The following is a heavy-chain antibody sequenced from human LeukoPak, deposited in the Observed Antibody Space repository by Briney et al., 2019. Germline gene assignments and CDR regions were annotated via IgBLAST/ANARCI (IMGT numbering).Heavy chain of an antibody. V-gene: IGHV1-69*13. CDR1: GGTFSSYA. J-gene: IGHJ1*01. CDR2: IIPIFGTA. Sequence: ASVTVSCTASGGTFSSYAISWVRQAPGQGLEWMGGIIPIFGTANYAQKFQGRVTITADESTSTAYMEPSSLRSEDTAVYYCARVGLYCSGGSCYSTAKRAEYFQHWGQGTLVTVSS. CDR3: ARVGLYCSGGSCYSTAKRAEYFQH. D-gene: IGHD2-15*01.